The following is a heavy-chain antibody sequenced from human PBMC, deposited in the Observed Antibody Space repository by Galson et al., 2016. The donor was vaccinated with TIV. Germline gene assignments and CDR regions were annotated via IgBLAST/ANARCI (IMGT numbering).Heavy chain of an antibody. J-gene: IGHJ6*02. CDR1: GFSLNTRGMC. D-gene: IGHD3-22*01. CDR2: IDWDDDK. CDR3: ARELVVPAPEGPFLSSTDV. V-gene: IGHV2-70*11. Sequence: PALVTPPQTLTLTCTFSGFSLNTRGMCVSWIRQPPGKALEWLARIDWDDDKHYSTSLKTRLTISKDTSKNQVVLTMTSMNPVDTGTSYLARELVVPAPEGPFLSSTDVWGQGTTVTVSS.